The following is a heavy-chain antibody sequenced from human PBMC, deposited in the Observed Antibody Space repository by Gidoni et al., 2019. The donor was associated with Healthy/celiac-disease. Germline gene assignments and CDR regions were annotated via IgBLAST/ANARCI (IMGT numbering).Heavy chain of an antibody. D-gene: IGHD5-18*01. CDR2: ISGSGGSR. CDR3: AKDLPRYSYGYYFDY. Sequence: EVQLLESGGGLMQPGGSLRLSCAASGFTFSSYAMSWVRQAPGKGLEWVSAISGSGGSRNYADSVKGRFTISRDNSKNTLYLQMSSLRAEDTAVYYCAKDLPRYSYGYYFDYWGQGTLVTVSS. CDR1: GFTFSSYA. J-gene: IGHJ4*02. V-gene: IGHV3-23*01.